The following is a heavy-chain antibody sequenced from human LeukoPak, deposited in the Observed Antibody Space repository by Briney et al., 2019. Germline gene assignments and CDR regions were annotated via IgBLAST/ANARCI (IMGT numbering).Heavy chain of an antibody. CDR2: INHSGST. D-gene: IGHD1-14*01. Sequence: SETLSLTCAVYGGSFSGYYWSWIRQPPGKGLEWIGEINHSGSTNYNPSLKSRVTISVDTTKNQFSLKRSSVTAADTAVYYCARGSNRLLLDYWGQGTLVTVSS. J-gene: IGHJ4*02. V-gene: IGHV4-34*01. CDR1: GGSFSGYY. CDR3: ARGSNRLLLDY.